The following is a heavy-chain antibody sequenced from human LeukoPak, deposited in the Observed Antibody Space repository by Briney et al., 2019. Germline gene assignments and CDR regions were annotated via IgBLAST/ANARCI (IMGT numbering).Heavy chain of an antibody. CDR2: VSASGGNT. Sequence: GGSLRLFCAASGFTFSTYAMSWVRQAPGKGLEWVSLVSASGGNTYYADSVKGRFTISRDNSKNTLHLHMSSLSVGDTAVYYCAKGIGYAYGDGFDYWGQGALVTVSS. V-gene: IGHV3-23*01. CDR1: GFTFSTYA. D-gene: IGHD5-18*01. J-gene: IGHJ4*02. CDR3: AKGIGYAYGDGFDY.